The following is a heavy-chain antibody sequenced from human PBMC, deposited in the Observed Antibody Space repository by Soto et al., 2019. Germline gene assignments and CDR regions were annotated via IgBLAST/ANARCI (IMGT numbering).Heavy chain of an antibody. D-gene: IGHD3-10*01. Sequence: QVQLVESGGGVVQPGRSLRLSCAASGFTFSSYGMHWVRQAPGKGLEWVAVIWYDGSNKYYADSVKGRFTISRDNSKNTLYLQMNSLRAEDTAVCYCARETMVRGVISDQWFDPWGQGTLVTVSS. CDR2: IWYDGSNK. V-gene: IGHV3-33*01. CDR1: GFTFSSYG. J-gene: IGHJ5*02. CDR3: ARETMVRGVISDQWFDP.